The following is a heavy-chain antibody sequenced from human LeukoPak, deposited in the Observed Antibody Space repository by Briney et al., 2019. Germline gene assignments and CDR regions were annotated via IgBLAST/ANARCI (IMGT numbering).Heavy chain of an antibody. CDR3: ARVFGPHGMDV. J-gene: IGHJ6*02. D-gene: IGHD3-3*01. CDR2: FFYSGST. CDR1: GGSISSDY. V-gene: IGHV4-59*01. Sequence: KPSETLSLTCTVSGGSISSDYWSWIRQPPGKGLEWIGYFFYSGSTNYNPSLKSRVTISVDTSKNQFSLKLSYVTAADTAVYYCARVFGPHGMDVWGQGTTVTVSS.